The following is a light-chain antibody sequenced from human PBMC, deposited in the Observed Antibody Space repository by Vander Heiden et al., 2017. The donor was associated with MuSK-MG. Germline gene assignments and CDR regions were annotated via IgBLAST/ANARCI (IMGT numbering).Light chain of an antibody. CDR2: TNN. J-gene: IGLJ2*01. CDR3: AVWDDSLNGPV. CDR1: HSNIGTQI. Sequence: QSALPQPPSASGTPGQRVTISCSGSHSNIGTQIVSWYQHIPGTTPHLLIHTNNQRPSGVPDRFSGSKSGTSASLAISGLQSEDEADYFCAVWDDSLNGPVFGGGTKLTVL. V-gene: IGLV1-44*01.